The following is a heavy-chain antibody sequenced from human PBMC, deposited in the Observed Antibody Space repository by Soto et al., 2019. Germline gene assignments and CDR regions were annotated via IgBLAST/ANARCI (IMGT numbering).Heavy chain of an antibody. J-gene: IGHJ5*02. D-gene: IGHD3-10*01. CDR1: GFSFSNAW. Sequence: GGSLRLSCAASGFSFSNAWLNWVRQTPGKGLEWVGRIKSKTDGGTTDYAAPVKGRFIISRDDSKNTLYLQMNSLKTEDTAVYYCADYYASGSTTIDHWGPGT. CDR3: ADYYASGSTTIDH. V-gene: IGHV3-15*07. CDR2: IKSKTDGGTT.